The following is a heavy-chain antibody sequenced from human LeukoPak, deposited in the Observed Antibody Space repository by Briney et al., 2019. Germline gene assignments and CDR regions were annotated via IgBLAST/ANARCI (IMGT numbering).Heavy chain of an antibody. V-gene: IGHV4-61*02. CDR2: IYTSGST. CDR1: GDSISSGNYY. J-gene: IGHJ5*02. CDR3: ARRFTADLYCSGGTCYSQVGEET. Sequence: SETLSLTCTVSGDSISSGNYYWSWIRQPAGKGLEWIGRIYTSGSTNYNPSLKSRVTISVDTSKNQFSLRLGSVTAADTAVYYCARRFTADLYCSGGTCYSQVGEETWGQGTLVTVSS. D-gene: IGHD2-15*01.